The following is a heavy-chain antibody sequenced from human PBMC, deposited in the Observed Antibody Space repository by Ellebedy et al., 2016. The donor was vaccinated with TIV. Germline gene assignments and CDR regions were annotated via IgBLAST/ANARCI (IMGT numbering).Heavy chain of an antibody. J-gene: IGHJ6*02. CDR1: GFTFGSYA. V-gene: IGHV3-30*02. CDR3: AKVESPYYYYGMDV. Sequence: GESLKISCEASGFTFGSYAMHWVRQAPGKGPEWVAFTRYDGSTNLYADSVKGRFTISRDDSKNTLSLQMSSLRPEDTAVYYCAKVESPYYYYGMDVWGQGTTVTVAS. CDR2: TRYDGSTN.